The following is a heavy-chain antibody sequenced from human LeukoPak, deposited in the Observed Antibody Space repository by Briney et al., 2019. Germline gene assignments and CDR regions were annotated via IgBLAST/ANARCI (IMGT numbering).Heavy chain of an antibody. V-gene: IGHV3-23*01. CDR2: ISGSGGST. CDR3: AKGSGINHYHWIDP. Sequence: PGGSLRLSCAASGFTFSSYVMIWVRQAPGKGLEWVSAISGSGGSTYYGDSVKGRFTISRDNSKNTLYLQMNSLRAEDTALYYCAKGSGINHYHWIDPWGQGTLVTVSS. J-gene: IGHJ5*02. CDR1: GFTFSSYV. D-gene: IGHD1-14*01.